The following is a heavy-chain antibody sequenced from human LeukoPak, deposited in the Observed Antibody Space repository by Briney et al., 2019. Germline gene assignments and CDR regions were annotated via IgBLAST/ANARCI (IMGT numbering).Heavy chain of an antibody. D-gene: IGHD5-12*01. CDR1: GFTFSRYG. V-gene: IGHV3-21*01. J-gene: IGHJ4*02. Sequence: GWSLRLSCAASGFTFSRYGMIWVRQAPGKGREGVSGISGSGGSTYLADSVKGRFTISRDNAKNSLYLQMNSLRAEDTAVYYCARELVVVATLLEDYWGQGTMVTVSS. CDR2: ISGSGGST. CDR3: ARELVVVATLLEDY.